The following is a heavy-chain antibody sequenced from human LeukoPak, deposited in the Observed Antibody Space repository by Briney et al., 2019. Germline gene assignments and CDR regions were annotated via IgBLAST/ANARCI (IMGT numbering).Heavy chain of an antibody. CDR1: GGSISSYY. CDR2: IYTSGST. V-gene: IGHV4-4*07. Sequence: SETLSLTCTVSGGSISSYYWSWIRQPAGKGLEWIGRIYTSGSTNYNPSLKSRVTMSVDTSKNQFSLKLSSVTAADTAVYYCARASIAVAGHFGAFDYWGQGTLVTVSS. D-gene: IGHD6-19*01. J-gene: IGHJ4*02. CDR3: ARASIAVAGHFGAFDY.